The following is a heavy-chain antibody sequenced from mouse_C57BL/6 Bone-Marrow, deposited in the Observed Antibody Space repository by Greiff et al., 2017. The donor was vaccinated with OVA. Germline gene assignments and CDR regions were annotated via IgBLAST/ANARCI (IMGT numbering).Heavy chain of an antibody. CDR3: ARTPPYDYDWAWFAY. V-gene: IGHV8-12*01. Sequence: QVTLKVSGPGILQSSQTLSLTCSFSGFSLSTSGMGVSWIRQPSGKGLEWLAHIYWDDDKRYNPSLKSRLTISKDTSRNQVFLKITRVDTAETATYYCARTPPYDYDWAWFAYWGQGTLVTVSA. J-gene: IGHJ3*01. D-gene: IGHD2-4*01. CDR2: IYWDDDK. CDR1: GFSLSTSGMG.